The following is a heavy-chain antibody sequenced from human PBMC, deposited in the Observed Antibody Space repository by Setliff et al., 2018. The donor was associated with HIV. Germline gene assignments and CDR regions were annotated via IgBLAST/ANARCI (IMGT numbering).Heavy chain of an antibody. CDR2: INESGGST. Sequence: LRLSCAASGFTFSMYAMSWVRQAPGKGLEWVSSINESGGSTYYADSVKGRFTISRDNAKNTLYLQVNSLRPEDTAVYYCASARIPTGGTSTSFDYWGQGTLVTVSS. D-gene: IGHD1-1*01. CDR1: GFTFSMYA. CDR3: ASARIPTGGTSTSFDY. J-gene: IGHJ4*02. V-gene: IGHV3-23*01.